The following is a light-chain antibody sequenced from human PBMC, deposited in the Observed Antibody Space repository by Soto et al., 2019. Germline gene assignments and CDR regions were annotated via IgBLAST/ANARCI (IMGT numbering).Light chain of an antibody. CDR3: QHYGTSPWT. CDR1: QSVSNSY. Sequence: EIALTQSPGTLSLSPGERATLSCRASQSVSNSYLAWYQQKPGQAPRLLIYGASGRATGSQDRCSGSGSRTDLIIIITSPAHEDFGFYYCQHYGTSPWTLGQGTTVDLK. CDR2: GAS. J-gene: IGKJ1*01. V-gene: IGKV3-20*01.